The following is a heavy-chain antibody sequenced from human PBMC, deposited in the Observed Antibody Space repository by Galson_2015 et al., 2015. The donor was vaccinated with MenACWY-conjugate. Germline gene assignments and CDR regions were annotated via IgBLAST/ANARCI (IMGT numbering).Heavy chain of an antibody. CDR1: GGSISSYY. V-gene: IGHV4-59*01. D-gene: IGHD3-22*01. CDR3: ASRDSSGYQFDY. J-gene: IGHJ4*02. Sequence: ETLSLTCTVSGGSISSYYWSWIRQPPGKGLEWIGYIYYSGSTNYNPSLKSRVTISVDTSKNQFSLKLSSVTAADTAVYYCASRDSSGYQFDYWGQGTLVTVSS. CDR2: IYYSGST.